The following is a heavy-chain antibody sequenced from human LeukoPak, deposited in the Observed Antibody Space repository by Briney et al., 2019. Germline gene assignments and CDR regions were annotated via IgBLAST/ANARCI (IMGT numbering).Heavy chain of an antibody. J-gene: IGHJ6*02. CDR2: ISGSGGST. CDR3: AKDKAPNSSGYYYYGMDV. D-gene: IGHD3-22*01. V-gene: IGHV3-23*01. Sequence: GGSLRLSCAASGFTFSSYAMSWVRQAPGKGLEWVSAISGSGGSTYYADSVKGRFTISRDNSKNTLYLQMNSLRAEDTAVYYCAKDKAPNSSGYYYYGMDVWGQGTTVTVSS. CDR1: GFTFSSYA.